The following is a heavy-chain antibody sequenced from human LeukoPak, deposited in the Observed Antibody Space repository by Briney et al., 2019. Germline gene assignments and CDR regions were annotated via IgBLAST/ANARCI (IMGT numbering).Heavy chain of an antibody. Sequence: GGSLRLSCAASGFTFSSYAVSWVRQAPGKGLEWVSAISGSGGSTYYADSVKGRFTISRDNSKNTLYLQMNSLRAEDTAVYYCAKAGRKLKNYYYYGMDVWGQGTTVTVSS. CDR1: GFTFSSYA. CDR2: ISGSGGST. J-gene: IGHJ6*02. V-gene: IGHV3-23*01. D-gene: IGHD1-14*01. CDR3: AKAGRKLKNYYYYGMDV.